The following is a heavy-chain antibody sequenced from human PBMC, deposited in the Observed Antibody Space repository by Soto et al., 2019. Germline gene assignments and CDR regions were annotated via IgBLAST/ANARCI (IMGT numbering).Heavy chain of an antibody. V-gene: IGHV4-59*08. Sequence: PSETLSLTCTVSSGSISSYYWSWIRQPPGKGLEWIGYIYYSGSTNYNPSLKSRVTISVDTSKNQFSLKLSSVTAADTAVYYCARYGSPPRGYESYYYYYYMDVWGKGTTVTVSS. D-gene: IGHD1-26*01. CDR3: ARYGSPPRGYESYYYYYYMDV. CDR1: SGSISSYY. J-gene: IGHJ6*03. CDR2: IYYSGST.